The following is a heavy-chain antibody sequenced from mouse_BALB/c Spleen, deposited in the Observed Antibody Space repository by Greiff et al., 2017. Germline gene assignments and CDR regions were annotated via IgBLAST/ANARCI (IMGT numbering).Heavy chain of an antibody. CDR1: GYTFTDYA. J-gene: IGHJ4*01. D-gene: IGHD2-2*01. CDR3: ARDGYDEGMDY. V-gene: IGHV1S137*01. CDR2: ISTYYGDA. Sequence: VQLQQSGAELVRPGVSVKISCKGSGYTFTDYAMHWVKQSHAKSLEWIGVISTYYGDASYNQKFKGKATMTVDKSSSTAYMELARLTSEDSAIYYCARDGYDEGMDYWGQGTSVTVSS.